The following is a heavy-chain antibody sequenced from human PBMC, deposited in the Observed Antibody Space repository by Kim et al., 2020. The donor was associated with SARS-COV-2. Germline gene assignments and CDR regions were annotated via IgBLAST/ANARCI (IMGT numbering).Heavy chain of an antibody. Sequence: GGSLRLSCAASGLTFSDAWMSWVRQAPGKGLEWVGRLKSKTDGGTEEYAAPVKGRFTISRDDSKDTLYLQMNSLETEDTAVYYCTTDPGWERIWDHWGQGTLVTVSS. CDR3: TTDPGWERIWDH. CDR2: LKSKTDGGTE. J-gene: IGHJ4*02. V-gene: IGHV3-15*01. CDR1: GLTFSDAW. D-gene: IGHD1-26*01.